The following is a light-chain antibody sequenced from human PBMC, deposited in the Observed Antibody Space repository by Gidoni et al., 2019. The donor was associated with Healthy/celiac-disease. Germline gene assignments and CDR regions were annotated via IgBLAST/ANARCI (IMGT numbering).Light chain of an antibody. CDR1: SSNIGAGYD. V-gene: IGLV1-40*01. Sequence: QSVLTQPPSVSGAPGQRVTISCTGSSSNIGAGYDVHWYQQLPGAPKLLIYGNSNRPSGVPDRFSGSKSGTSASLAITGLQAEDEADYYCQSYDSSLSGWVFGGGTKLTVL. CDR2: GNS. J-gene: IGLJ3*02. CDR3: QSYDSSLSGWV.